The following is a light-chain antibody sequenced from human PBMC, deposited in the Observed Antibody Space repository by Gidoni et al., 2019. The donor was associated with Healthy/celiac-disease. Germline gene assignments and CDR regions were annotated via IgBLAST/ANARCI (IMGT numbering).Light chain of an antibody. Sequence: IVLTQSPGTLPLSPGERATLSSRARQSVSSSYLAWYQQKPGQAPRLLIYGASSRATGIPDRLSGSGSGTDFTLTISRLEPEDFAVYYCQQYGSSPRTFGQGTKVEIK. V-gene: IGKV3-20*01. CDR3: QQYGSSPRT. CDR2: GAS. CDR1: QSVSSSY. J-gene: IGKJ1*01.